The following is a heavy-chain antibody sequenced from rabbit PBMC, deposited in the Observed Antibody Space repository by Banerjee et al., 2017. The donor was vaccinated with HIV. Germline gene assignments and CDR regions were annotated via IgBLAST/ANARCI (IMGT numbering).Heavy chain of an antibody. V-gene: IGHV1S45*01. Sequence: QEQLEESGGDLVKPEGSLTLTCTASGFSFSSSYWICWVRQAPGKGLEWIACIYAGSSGSTYYASWAKGRFTISKTSSTTVTLQMTSLTAADTATYFCARGGTYSGDGNDLWGQGTLVTVS. J-gene: IGHJ4*01. CDR1: GFSFSSSYW. CDR3: ARGGTYSGDGNDL. CDR2: IYAGSSGST. D-gene: IGHD4-1*01.